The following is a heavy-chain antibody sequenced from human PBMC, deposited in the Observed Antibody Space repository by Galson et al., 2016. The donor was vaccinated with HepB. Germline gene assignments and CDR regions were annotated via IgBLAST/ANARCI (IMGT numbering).Heavy chain of an antibody. J-gene: IGHJ4*02. D-gene: IGHD3-10*01. Sequence: ETLSLTCAVSGVSIARSSYYWAWIRQPPGKGLEFVGSIYYSGTTYYNPSLKRRVAISIDSSKNQFSLRVDSVTAADTAVYFCARVYNVGSISLWGYWGQGTLVAVSS. V-gene: IGHV4-39*07. CDR2: IYYSGTT. CDR1: GVSIARSSYY. CDR3: ARVYNVGSISLWGY.